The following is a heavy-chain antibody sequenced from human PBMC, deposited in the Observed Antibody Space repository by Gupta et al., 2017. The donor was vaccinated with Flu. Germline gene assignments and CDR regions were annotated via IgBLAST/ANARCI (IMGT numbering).Heavy chain of an antibody. V-gene: IGHV1-46*01. CDR1: GYIFTSTW. J-gene: IGHJ5*02. CDR3: ARDKSAADLTGGCDA. CDR2: INPRGETT. Sequence: VQLVQSGAAVAKPGASVKISCKASGYIFTSTWMHWVRQAPGQGLEWMGIINPRGETTSYAQKFQGRVTCTRDTTTGPDYLERSRLTSEDTAVEDGARDKSAADLTGGCDAWGQGTRVTVSS. D-gene: IGHD3-9*01.